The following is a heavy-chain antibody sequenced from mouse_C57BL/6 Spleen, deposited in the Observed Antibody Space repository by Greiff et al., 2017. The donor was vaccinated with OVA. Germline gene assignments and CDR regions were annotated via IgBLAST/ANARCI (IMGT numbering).Heavy chain of an antibody. D-gene: IGHD1-1*01. CDR1: GFTFSDYY. J-gene: IGHJ4*01. Sequence: EVKLVESEGGLVQPGSSMKLSCTASGFTFSDYYMAWVRQVPEKGLEWVANINYDGSSTYYLDSLKSRFIISRDNAKNILYLQMSSLKSEDTATYYCARERARGYYYGSSYAMDYWGQGTSVTVSS. CDR2: INYDGSST. CDR3: ARERARGYYYGSSYAMDY. V-gene: IGHV5-16*01.